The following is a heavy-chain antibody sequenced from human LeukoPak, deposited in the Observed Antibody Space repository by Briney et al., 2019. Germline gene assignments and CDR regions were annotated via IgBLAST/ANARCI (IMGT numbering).Heavy chain of an antibody. CDR1: GFTFSSYA. D-gene: IGHD1-26*01. CDR2: ISGSGGST. V-gene: IGHV3-23*01. Sequence: GGSLRLSCAASGFTFSSYAMSWVRQAPGKGLEWVSAISGSGGSTYYADSVKGRFTISRDNAKNTLDLQMNSLRAEDTAVYYCATDRSGSYYYMDVWGKGTTVTVSS. J-gene: IGHJ6*03. CDR3: ATDRSGSYYYMDV.